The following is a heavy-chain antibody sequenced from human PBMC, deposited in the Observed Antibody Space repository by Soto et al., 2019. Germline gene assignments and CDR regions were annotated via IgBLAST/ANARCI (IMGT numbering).Heavy chain of an antibody. V-gene: IGHV4-59*08. J-gene: IGHJ5*02. D-gene: IGHD2-15*01. Sequence: SETLSLTCTASGGSISSYYWSWIRQPPGKGLEWIGYIYYSGSTNYNPSLKSRVTISVDTSKNQFSLKLSSVTAADTAVYYCARLVVVAARLYSQGSYNWFDPWGQGTLVTVSS. CDR3: ARLVVVAARLYSQGSYNWFDP. CDR2: IYYSGST. CDR1: GGSISSYY.